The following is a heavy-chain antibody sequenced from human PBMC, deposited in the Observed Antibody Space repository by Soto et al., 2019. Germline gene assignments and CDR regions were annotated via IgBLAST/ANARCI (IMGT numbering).Heavy chain of an antibody. V-gene: IGHV3-30-3*01. CDR3: ASASGYDYLDSGMDV. CDR1: GFTFSSYA. J-gene: IGHJ6*02. Sequence: QVQLVESGGGVVQPGRSLRLSCAASGFTFSSYAMHWVRQAPGKGLEWVAVISYDGSNKYYADSVKGRFTISRDNSKNTLYLPMNSLRAEDTAVYYCASASGYDYLDSGMDVWGQGTTVTVSS. CDR2: ISYDGSNK. D-gene: IGHD5-12*01.